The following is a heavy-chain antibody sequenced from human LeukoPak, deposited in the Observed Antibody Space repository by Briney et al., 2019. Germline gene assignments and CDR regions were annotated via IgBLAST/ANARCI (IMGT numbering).Heavy chain of an antibody. CDR2: INWDDDK. CDR3: ARTTAGVFDS. CDR1: GFSLSTSGMC. J-gene: IGHJ4*02. V-gene: IGHV2-70*17. Sequence: SGPALVKPTQTLTLTCTFSGFSLSTSGMCVSWIRQPPGKALEWLARINWDDDKFYSTSLKTRLTISKDTSKTQVVLTMTNMDPVDTATYYCARTTAGVFDSWGQGTLVTVSS. D-gene: IGHD2-8*01.